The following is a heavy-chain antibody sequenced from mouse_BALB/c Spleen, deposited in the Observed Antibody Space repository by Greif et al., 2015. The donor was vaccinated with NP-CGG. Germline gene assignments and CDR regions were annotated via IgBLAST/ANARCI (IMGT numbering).Heavy chain of an antibody. CDR1: GLSLTSYG. CDR3: AVNSYGNFYFDY. J-gene: IGHJ2*01. Sequence: VQGVESGPGLVQPSQSLSITCTVSGLSLTSYGVHWVRQSPGKGLEWLGVIWSGGSTDYNAAFISRLSISKDNSKSQVFFKMNSLQANATAIYYCAVNSYGNFYFDYWGQGTTLTVSS. CDR2: IWSGGST. D-gene: IGHD2-10*02. V-gene: IGHV2-2*02.